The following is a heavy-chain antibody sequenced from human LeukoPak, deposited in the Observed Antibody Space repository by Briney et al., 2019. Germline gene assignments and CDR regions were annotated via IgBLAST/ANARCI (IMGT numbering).Heavy chain of an antibody. CDR1: GYTFTSYD. D-gene: IGHD5-24*01. CDR2: MNPNSGNT. J-gene: IGHJ6*03. V-gene: IGHV1-8*01. Sequence: ASVKVSCKASGYTFTSYDINWVRQATGQGLEWMGWMNPNSGNTGYAQKFQGRVTMTRNTSISTAYMELSSLRSEDTAVYYCARNGDGYNDDSHYYYYMDVWGKGTTVTVSS. CDR3: ARNGDGYNDDSHYYYYMDV.